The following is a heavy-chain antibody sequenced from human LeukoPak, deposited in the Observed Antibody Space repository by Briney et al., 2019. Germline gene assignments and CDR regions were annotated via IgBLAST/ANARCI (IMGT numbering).Heavy chain of an antibody. D-gene: IGHD2-2*01. CDR1: GXTFSSYS. J-gene: IGHJ4*02. Sequence: GGSLRLSWAASGXTFSSYSVNWVPQAPGKGLEWVSSISSGSSYIFYADSVKGRFTISRDNAKNSLYLQMNSLRAEDTAVYYCARRRGDCSSTSCYFYDDYWGQGTLVTVSS. CDR2: ISSGSSYI. V-gene: IGHV3-21*01. CDR3: ARRRGDCSSTSCYFYDDY.